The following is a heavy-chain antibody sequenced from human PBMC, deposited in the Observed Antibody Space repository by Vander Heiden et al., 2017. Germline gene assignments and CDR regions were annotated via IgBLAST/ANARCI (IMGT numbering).Heavy chain of an antibody. D-gene: IGHD5-12*01. Sequence: QLVESGGGLVKPGGSLRLSCAASGFTFSSYSMNWVRQAPGKGLEWVSSISSSSSYIYYADSVKGRFTISRDNAKNSLYLQMNSLRAEDTAVYYCARDLSTWIQNWFDPWGQGTLVTVSS. J-gene: IGHJ5*02. CDR2: ISSSSSYI. CDR1: GFTFSSYS. CDR3: ARDLSTWIQNWFDP. V-gene: IGHV3-21*01.